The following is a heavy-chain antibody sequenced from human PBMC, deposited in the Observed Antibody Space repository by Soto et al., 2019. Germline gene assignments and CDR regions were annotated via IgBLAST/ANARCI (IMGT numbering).Heavy chain of an antibody. D-gene: IGHD1-1*01. V-gene: IGHV4-59*08. CDR3: ARRYGYSFDY. J-gene: IGHJ4*02. CDR2: IYYSGST. Sequence: SETLSLTCTVSGRSISSYYWSWTRQPPGKGLEWIGYIYYSGSTNYNPSLKSRVTISVDTSKNQFSLKLSSVTAADTAVYYCARRYGYSFDYWGQGTLVTVS. CDR1: GRSISSYY.